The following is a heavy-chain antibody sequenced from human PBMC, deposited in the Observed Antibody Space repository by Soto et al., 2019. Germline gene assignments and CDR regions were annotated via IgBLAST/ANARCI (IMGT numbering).Heavy chain of an antibody. Sequence: PSETLSLTCIVSGASISSRSSYWGWIRQPPGKGLEWVGTFYSGSTYNNPSLKSRVTISVDTSKNQFSLKLSSVAAEDTAIYYCATKRGIAVGGSFDHWGQGTLVTVS. CDR1: GASISSRSSY. D-gene: IGHD6-13*01. CDR2: FYSGST. V-gene: IGHV4-39*01. CDR3: ATKRGIAVGGSFDH. J-gene: IGHJ5*02.